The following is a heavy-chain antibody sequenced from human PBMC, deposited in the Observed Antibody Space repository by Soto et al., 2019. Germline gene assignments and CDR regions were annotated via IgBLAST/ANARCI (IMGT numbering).Heavy chain of an antibody. V-gene: IGHV1-46*01. J-gene: IGHJ3*02. CDR3: AKNNGWDGKSDAFDI. D-gene: IGHD6-19*01. Sequence: ASVKVSCKASGYSFTSYYMHWVRQAPGQGLEWMGIINPSGGSTSYAQKFQGRVTMTRDTSTSTVYMELSSLRAEDTALYYCAKNNGWDGKSDAFDIWGQGTMVTVSS. CDR2: INPSGGST. CDR1: GYSFTSYY.